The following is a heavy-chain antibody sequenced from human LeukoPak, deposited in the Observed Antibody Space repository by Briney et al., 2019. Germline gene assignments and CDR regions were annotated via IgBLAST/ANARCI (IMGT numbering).Heavy chain of an antibody. CDR3: ARDQGPGSGWYLNWFDP. V-gene: IGHV4-39*02. D-gene: IGHD6-19*01. Sequence: SETLSLTCTVSGVSISSSNSYWGWIRQPPGKGLEWIGSIYYSGNTYYNASLKSQVSISIDTSKNQFSLRLTSVTAADTAVYYCARDQGPGSGWYLNWFDPWGQGTLVTVSS. CDR2: IYYSGNT. J-gene: IGHJ5*02. CDR1: GVSISSSNSY.